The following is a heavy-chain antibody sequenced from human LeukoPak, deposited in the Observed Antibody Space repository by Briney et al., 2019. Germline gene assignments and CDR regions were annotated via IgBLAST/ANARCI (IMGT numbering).Heavy chain of an antibody. D-gene: IGHD6-13*01. CDR3: ARDWIAAAGTGDWFDP. CDR2: INAGNGNT. Sequence: ASVKVSCKASGYTFTSYAMHWVRQAPGQRLEWMGWINAGNGNTKYSQKFQGRVTITRDTSASTAYMELSSLRSEDTAVYYCARDWIAAAGTGDWFDPWGQGTLVTVSS. CDR1: GYTFTSYA. V-gene: IGHV1-3*01. J-gene: IGHJ5*02.